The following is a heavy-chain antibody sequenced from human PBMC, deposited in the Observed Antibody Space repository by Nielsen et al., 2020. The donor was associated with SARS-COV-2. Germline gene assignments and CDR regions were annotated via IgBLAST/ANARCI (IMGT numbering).Heavy chain of an antibody. J-gene: IGHJ3*01. D-gene: IGHD4-17*01. CDR2: INDSGST. Sequence: SETLSLTCTVSGGSISSGDYYWTWIRQPPGKGLEWIGYINDSGSTNYSPSLKSRVTFSVDTSKNQFSLKLSSVTPADTAVYYCARDYFGDYLDGFDVWGQGTMVTVSS. CDR3: ARDYFGDYLDGFDV. V-gene: IGHV4-61*08. CDR1: GGSISSGDYY.